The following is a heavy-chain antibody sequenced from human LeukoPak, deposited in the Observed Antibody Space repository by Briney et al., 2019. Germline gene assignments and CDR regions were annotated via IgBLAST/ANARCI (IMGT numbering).Heavy chain of an antibody. CDR2: IRSDGSNK. V-gene: IGHV3-30*02. D-gene: IGHD6-13*01. Sequence: PGGSLRLSCAASGFTFSNYDMHWARQAPGKGLEWVTFIRSDGSNKYYADSVKGRFTISRDNSKNTLYLQMNSLRAEDTAVYYCAKGSSTYSITSYWYFDLWGRGTLVTVSS. CDR1: GFTFSNYD. CDR3: AKGSSTYSITSYWYFDL. J-gene: IGHJ2*01.